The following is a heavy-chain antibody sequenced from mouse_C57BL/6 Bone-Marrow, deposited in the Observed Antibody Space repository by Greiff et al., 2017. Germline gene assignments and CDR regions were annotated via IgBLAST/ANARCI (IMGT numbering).Heavy chain of an antibody. Sequence: VQGVESGAELVRPGASVTLSCKASGYTFTDYEMHWVKQTPVHGLEWIGAIDPETGGTAYNQKFKGKAILTADKSSSTAYMELRSLTSEDSAVYYCTRRYESYCYYAMDYWGQGTSVTVSS. CDR2: IDPETGGT. D-gene: IGHD2-3*01. J-gene: IGHJ4*01. CDR1: GYTFTDYE. V-gene: IGHV1-15*01. CDR3: TRRYESYCYYAMDY.